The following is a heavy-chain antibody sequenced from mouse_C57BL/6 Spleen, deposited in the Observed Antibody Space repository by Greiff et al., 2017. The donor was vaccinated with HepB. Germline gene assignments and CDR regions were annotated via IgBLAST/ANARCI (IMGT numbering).Heavy chain of an antibody. CDR1: GFTFSDYG. D-gene: IGHD1-1*01. CDR2: ISSGSSTI. Sequence: DVMLVESGGGLVKPGGSLKLSCAASGFTFSDYGMHWVRQAPEKGLEWVAYISSGSSTIYYADTVKGRFTISRDNAKNTLFLQMTSLRSEDTAMYYCARVDYGSSPAWFAYWGQGTLVTVSA. V-gene: IGHV5-17*01. CDR3: ARVDYGSSPAWFAY. J-gene: IGHJ3*01.